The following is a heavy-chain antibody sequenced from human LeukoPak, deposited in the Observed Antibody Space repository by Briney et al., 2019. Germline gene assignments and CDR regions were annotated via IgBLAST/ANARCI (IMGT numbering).Heavy chain of an antibody. CDR1: GFTFSSYG. CDR2: IRYDGSNK. V-gene: IGHV3-30*02. D-gene: IGHD2-21*01. J-gene: IGHJ6*03. Sequence: GGSLRLSCAASGFTFSSYGMHWVRQAPGKGLEWVAFIRYDGSNKYYADSVKGRFTISRDNSKNTLYLQMNSLRAEDTAVYYCAKGSIWSRGYMEVWGKGPPVTASS. CDR3: AKGSIWSRGYMEV.